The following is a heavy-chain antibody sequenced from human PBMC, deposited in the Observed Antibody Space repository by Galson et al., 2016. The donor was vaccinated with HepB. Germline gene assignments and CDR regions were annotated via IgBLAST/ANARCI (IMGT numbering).Heavy chain of an antibody. V-gene: IGHV1-69*06. CDR3: ARHRSPRNEAFVCDHFRLHGALEM. J-gene: IGHJ3*02. CDR1: GNTFMRYS. Sequence: KVSCKASGNTFMRYSVSWVRQAPGQGLEWMGRFIPTLGTAYFAPKFEGKVPISADTYTSTVFMELSSLRPVDTALYYWARHRSPRNEAFVCDHFRLHGALEMWGQGTVITVSP. CDR2: FIPTLGTA. D-gene: IGHD1-1*01.